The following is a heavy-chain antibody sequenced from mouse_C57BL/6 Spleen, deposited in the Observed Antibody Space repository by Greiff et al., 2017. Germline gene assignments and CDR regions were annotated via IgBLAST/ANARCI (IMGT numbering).Heavy chain of an antibody. V-gene: IGHV1-76*01. CDR2: IYPGSGNT. CDR1: GYTFTDYY. CDR3: AAYDYDWFAY. Sequence: QVQLQQSGAELVRPGASVKLSCKVSGYTFTDYYINWVKQRPGQGLEWIARIYPGSGNTYYNAKFKGKATLTAEKSSSIAYMQLSSLTSEDPAFYFCAAYDYDWFAYWGQGTLVTVSA. D-gene: IGHD2-4*01. J-gene: IGHJ3*01.